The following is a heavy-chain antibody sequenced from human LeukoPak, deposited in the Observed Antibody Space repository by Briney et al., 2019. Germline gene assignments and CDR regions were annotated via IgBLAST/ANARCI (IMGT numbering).Heavy chain of an antibody. Sequence: ASVKVSCKASGGTFSSYAISWVRQAPGQGLEWMGRIIPILGIANYAQKFQGRVTITADKSTSTAYMELSGLRSEDTAVYYCARGQQQLVLYGMDVWGQGTTVTVSS. V-gene: IGHV1-69*04. CDR2: IIPILGIA. CDR3: ARGQQQLVLYGMDV. CDR1: GGTFSSYA. J-gene: IGHJ6*02. D-gene: IGHD6-13*01.